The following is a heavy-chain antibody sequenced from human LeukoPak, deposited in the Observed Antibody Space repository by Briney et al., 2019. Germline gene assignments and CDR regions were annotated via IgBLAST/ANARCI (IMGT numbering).Heavy chain of an antibody. D-gene: IGHD3-16*01. V-gene: IGHV3-7*01. Sequence: GGSLRLSCVASGFTFSLYWMTWVRQFPGKGLEWVADINQDGSQKYSVDSVKGRFTISRDNARNAVFLQMNSLRDDDTAVYYCVRQMIRFWFDPWGQGSRVTVSS. CDR2: INQDGSQK. CDR3: VRQMIRFWFDP. CDR1: GFTFSLYW. J-gene: IGHJ5*02.